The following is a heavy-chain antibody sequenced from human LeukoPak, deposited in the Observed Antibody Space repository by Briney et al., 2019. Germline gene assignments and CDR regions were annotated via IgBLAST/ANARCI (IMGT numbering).Heavy chain of an antibody. J-gene: IGHJ3*02. V-gene: IGHV3-20*04. CDR1: GFTFDDYG. D-gene: IGHD2-2*01. CDR3: ATHCSSVSCSLATFDI. CDR2: INWNGGST. Sequence: TGGSLRLSCAASGFTFDDYGMSWVRQAPGKGLEWVSGINWNGGSTGYADSVKGRFTISRDNAKNSLYLQMNSLRAEDTAVYYCATHCSSVSCSLATFDIWGQGTMVTVSS.